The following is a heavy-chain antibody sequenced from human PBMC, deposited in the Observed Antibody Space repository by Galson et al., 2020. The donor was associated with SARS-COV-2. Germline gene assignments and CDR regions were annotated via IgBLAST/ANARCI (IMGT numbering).Heavy chain of an antibody. CDR2: INPNSGGT. J-gene: IGHJ6*02. CDR3: ARHNNYYYYYGMDV. Sequence: ASVKVSCKASGYTFTGYYMHWVRQAPGQGLEWMGWINPNSGGTNYAQKFQGRVTMTRDTSISTAYMELSRLRSDDTAVYYCARHNNYYYYYGMDVWGQGTTVTVSS. CDR1: GYTFTGYY. V-gene: IGHV1-2*02. D-gene: IGHD1-20*01.